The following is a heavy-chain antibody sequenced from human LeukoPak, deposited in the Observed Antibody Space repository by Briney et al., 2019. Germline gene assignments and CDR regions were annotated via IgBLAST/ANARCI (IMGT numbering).Heavy chain of an antibody. V-gene: IGHV4-34*01. J-gene: IGHJ5*02. Sequence: SETLSLTCAVYGGSFSGYYWSWIRQPPGKGLEWIGEINHSGSTNYNPSLKSRVTISVDTSKNQFSLKLSSVTAADTAVYYCARASLYDYVWGSYRYPWFDPWGQGTLVTVSS. D-gene: IGHD3-16*02. CDR1: GGSFSGYY. CDR2: INHSGST. CDR3: ARASLYDYVWGSYRYPWFDP.